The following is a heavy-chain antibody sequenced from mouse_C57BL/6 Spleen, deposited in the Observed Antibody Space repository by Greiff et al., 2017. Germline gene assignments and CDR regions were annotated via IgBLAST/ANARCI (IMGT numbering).Heavy chain of an antibody. Sequence: EVQLVESGGGLVQPGGSMKLSCVASGFTFSNYWMNWVRQSPEKGLEWVAQIRLKSDNYATHYAESVKGRFTTSRDDSKSSVYLQMNNLRAEDTGIYYCSSYYYGSSYWYFDVWGTGTTVTVSS. V-gene: IGHV6-3*01. D-gene: IGHD1-1*01. CDR3: SSYYYGSSYWYFDV. J-gene: IGHJ1*03. CDR1: GFTFSNYW. CDR2: IRLKSDNYAT.